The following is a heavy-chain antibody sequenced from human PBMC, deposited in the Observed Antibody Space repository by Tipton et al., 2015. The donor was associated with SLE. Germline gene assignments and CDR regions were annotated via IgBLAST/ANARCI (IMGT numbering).Heavy chain of an antibody. Sequence: TLSLTCAVSGYSISSGYYWGWIRQPPGKGLEWIGSIYHSGSTYYNPSLKSRVSMSIDTSKNQFSLKLSSVTAADTAVYYCARDERLSSGWYFDYWGQGTLVTVSS. V-gene: IGHV4-38-2*02. D-gene: IGHD6-19*01. CDR1: GYSISSGYY. CDR2: IYHSGST. CDR3: ARDERLSSGWYFDY. J-gene: IGHJ4*02.